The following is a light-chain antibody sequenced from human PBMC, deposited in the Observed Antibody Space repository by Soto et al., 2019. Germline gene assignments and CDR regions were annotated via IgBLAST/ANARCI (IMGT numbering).Light chain of an antibody. V-gene: IGKV4-1*01. CDR3: QQYYAIPRT. CDR1: QSVFWNDNKKNY. Sequence: DCVMTQSPDSLAVSLGERATINCKSSQSVFWNDNKKNYLAWYQQKPGQPPKLLIHWASTRESGVPDRFSGSGSGTEFALTISSLQAEDVAVYYCQQYYAIPRTFGQGTRVEIK. CDR2: WAS. J-gene: IGKJ1*01.